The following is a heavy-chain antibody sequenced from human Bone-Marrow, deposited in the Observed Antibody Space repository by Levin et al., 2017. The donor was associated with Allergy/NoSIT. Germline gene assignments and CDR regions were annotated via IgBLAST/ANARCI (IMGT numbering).Heavy chain of an antibody. CDR2: IYYSGST. D-gene: IGHD4-11*01. Sequence: SETLSLTCTVSGGSISSYYWSWIRQPPGKGLEWIGYIYYSGSTNYNPSLKSRVTISVDTSKNQFSLKLSSVTAADTAVYYCARVRTDYSNKYYYNYYMDAWGKGTTVTVSS. CDR1: GGSISSYY. V-gene: IGHV4-59*01. J-gene: IGHJ6*03. CDR3: ARVRTDYSNKYYYNYYMDA.